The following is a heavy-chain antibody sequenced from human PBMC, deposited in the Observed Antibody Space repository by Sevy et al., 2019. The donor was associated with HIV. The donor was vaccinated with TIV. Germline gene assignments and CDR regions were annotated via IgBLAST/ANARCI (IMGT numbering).Heavy chain of an antibody. Sequence: GGSLRLSCAASEFTFTSYAKSWVRQAPGKGLEWVSSISGSHGTPYYADSVKGRFTISRDNSKNTLYLQMSSLRAEDTAVYYCAKSEWGNIGFCTRSSCYPFDYWGQGTLVTVSS. CDR1: EFTFTSYA. J-gene: IGHJ4*02. D-gene: IGHD2-2*01. CDR2: ISGSHGTP. V-gene: IGHV3-23*01. CDR3: AKSEWGNIGFCTRSSCYPFDY.